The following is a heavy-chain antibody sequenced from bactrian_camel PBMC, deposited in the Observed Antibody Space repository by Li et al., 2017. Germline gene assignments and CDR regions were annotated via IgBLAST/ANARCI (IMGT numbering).Heavy chain of an antibody. CDR1: GFTFSNTA. J-gene: IGHJ6*01. Sequence: HVQLVESGGGLVQPGGSLRLSCVASGFTFSNTAMSWVRQAPGKEREAVASITADNSATYADSVKGRFTISRDNKMDILYLQMDSLRPEDTAMYYCAVDKSIGAVAVRATPYFAFRGRGTQVTVS. D-gene: IGHD1*01. CDR2: ITADNSAT. V-gene: IGHV3-2*01. CDR3: AVDKSIGAVAVRATPYFAF.